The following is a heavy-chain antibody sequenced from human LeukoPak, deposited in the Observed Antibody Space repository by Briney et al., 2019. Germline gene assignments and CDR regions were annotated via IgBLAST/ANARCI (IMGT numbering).Heavy chain of an antibody. CDR1: GFNFRSYG. J-gene: IGHJ4*02. Sequence: PGGSLRLSCAASGFNFRSYGMHWVRQAPGKGLVWVSRINTDGTCTYADSVKCRFTISRDNDHITLYLQMNSLRADDTAVYYCTRDARTCHSSGCWKPSDYWGQGALVTVSS. CDR2: INTDGTCT. D-gene: IGHD3-22*01. V-gene: IGHV3-74*01. CDR3: TRDARTCHSSGCWKPSDY.